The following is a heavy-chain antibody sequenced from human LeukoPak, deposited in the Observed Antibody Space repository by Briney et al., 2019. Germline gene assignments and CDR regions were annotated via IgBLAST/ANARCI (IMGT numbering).Heavy chain of an antibody. V-gene: IGHV3-53*01. CDR2: IYSGSST. CDR1: GFTVSSNY. D-gene: IGHD1-26*01. J-gene: IGHJ3*02. Sequence: GGSLRLSCAASGFTVSSNYMSWVRQAPGKGLEWVSIIYSGSSTFYADSVKGRFTISRDNSKNTLYLQMNSLRAEDTAVYYCARGGSYLSAFDIWGQGTMVTVSS. CDR3: ARGGSYLSAFDI.